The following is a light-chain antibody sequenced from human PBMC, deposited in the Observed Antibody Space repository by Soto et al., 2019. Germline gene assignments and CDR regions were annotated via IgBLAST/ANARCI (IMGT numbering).Light chain of an antibody. CDR2: DAS. V-gene: IGKV1-33*01. J-gene: IGKJ2*01. Sequence: DIQMTQSPSSLSASVGDRVTITCQASQDISNHLNWYQQKPGKAPKLLIYDASNLKTGVPSRFSGRGSGTDFTFTISSLQPEDIATYYCQQYDNLPYTFGQGTKLEIK. CDR1: QDISNH. CDR3: QQYDNLPYT.